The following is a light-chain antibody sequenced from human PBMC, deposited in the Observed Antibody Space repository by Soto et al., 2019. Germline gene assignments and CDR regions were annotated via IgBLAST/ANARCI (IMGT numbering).Light chain of an antibody. CDR2: DTS. Sequence: EIVLTPSPAILSLSPVYIATLSCRASQSVSSYLAWYQHKPGQTPRLLIYDTSTRATGVPARFSGSRSGTEFTLTINSLQSEDFAVYYCQRYNNWPLTFGGGTKV. CDR3: QRYNNWPLT. V-gene: IGKV3-15*01. J-gene: IGKJ4*01. CDR1: QSVSSY.